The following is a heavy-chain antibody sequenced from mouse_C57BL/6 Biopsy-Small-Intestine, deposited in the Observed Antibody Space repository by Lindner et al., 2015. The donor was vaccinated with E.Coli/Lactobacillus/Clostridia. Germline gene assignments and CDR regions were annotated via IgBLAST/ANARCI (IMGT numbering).Heavy chain of an antibody. Sequence: SVKVSCKASGGAFSRFAITWVRQAPGQGLEWMGGIIPMSGTRHYAQRFQGRLTITADESTTTAYMELSSLRSEDTAVYYCASLYGSGIYYDRNTYNQYALDVWGQGTTVTVSS. CDR3: ASLYGSGIYYDRNTYNQYALDV. D-gene: IGHD2-2*01. CDR1: GGAFSRFA. J-gene: IGHJ1*01. V-gene: IGHV1-81*01. CDR2: IIPMSGTR.